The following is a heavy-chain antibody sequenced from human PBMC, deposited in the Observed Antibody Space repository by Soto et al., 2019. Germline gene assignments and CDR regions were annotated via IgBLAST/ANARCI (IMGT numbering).Heavy chain of an antibody. CDR1: GGSISSYY. CDR3: ARHTSVEYYFDY. J-gene: IGHJ4*02. CDR2: IYYSGST. V-gene: IGHV4-59*08. D-gene: IGHD3-3*01. Sequence: PSETLSLTCTVSGGSISSYYWSWIRQPPGKGLEWIGYIYYSGSTNYNPSLKSRVTISVDTSKNQFSLKLSSVTAADTAVYYCARHTSVEYYFDYWGQGTLVTVSS.